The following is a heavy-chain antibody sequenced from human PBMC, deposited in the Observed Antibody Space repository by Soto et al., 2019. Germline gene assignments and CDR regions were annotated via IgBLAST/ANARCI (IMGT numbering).Heavy chain of an antibody. CDR2: ISAYDGYT. CDR3: ARGGFYDSSGARNYYYYGMNV. D-gene: IGHD3-22*01. Sequence: QVQLVQSGAEVKKPGASVKVSCKASGYTFTSYGINWVRQAPGQGLEWLGWISAYDGYTNYAQILQGRVSMTTDTSTKTAYMELRSFRSDDTAMYYCARGGFYDSSGARNYYYYGMNVWGQGTTVTVSS. CDR1: GYTFTSYG. V-gene: IGHV1-18*01. J-gene: IGHJ6*02.